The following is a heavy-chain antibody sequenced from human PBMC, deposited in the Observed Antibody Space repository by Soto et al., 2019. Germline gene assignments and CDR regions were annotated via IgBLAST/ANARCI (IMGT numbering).Heavy chain of an antibody. V-gene: IGHV4-39*01. CDR2: IYYSGST. D-gene: IGHD2-15*01. Sequence: QLQLQESGPGLVKPSETLSLTCTVSGGSISSSSYYWGWIRQPPGKGLEWIGSIYYSGSTYYNPSLKSRVTISVDTSKNQFSLKLSSVTAADTAVYYCARQGPRDIVVVVAATDDAFDIWGQGTMVTVSS. CDR1: GGSISSSSYY. CDR3: ARQGPRDIVVVVAATDDAFDI. J-gene: IGHJ3*02.